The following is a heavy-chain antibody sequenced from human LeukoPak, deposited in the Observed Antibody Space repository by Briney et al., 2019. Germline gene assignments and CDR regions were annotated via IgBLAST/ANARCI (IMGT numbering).Heavy chain of an antibody. CDR1: GGTFSSYA. V-gene: IGHV1-69*05. D-gene: IGHD3-9*01. CDR3: ARAPQGDILTGYLDY. Sequence: ASVKVSCKASGGTFSSYAISWARQAPGQGFEWMGGIIPIFGTANYAQKFQGRVTITTDESTSTAYMELSSLRSEDTAVYYCARAPQGDILTGYLDYWGQGTLVTVSS. J-gene: IGHJ4*02. CDR2: IIPIFGTA.